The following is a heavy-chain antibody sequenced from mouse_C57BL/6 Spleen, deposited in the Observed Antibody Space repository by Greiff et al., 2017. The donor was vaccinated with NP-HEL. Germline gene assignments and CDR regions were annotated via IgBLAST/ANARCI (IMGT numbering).Heavy chain of an antibody. V-gene: IGHV1-53*01. CDR3: AEGYGNDGGYFDY. D-gene: IGHD2-2*01. J-gene: IGHJ2*01. CDR2: INPSNGGT. Sequence: QVQLKESGTELVKPGASVKLSCKASGYTFTSYWMHWVKQRPGQGLEWIGNINPSNGGTNYNEKFKSKATLTVDKSSSTAYMQLSSLTSEDSAVYYCAEGYGNDGGYFDYWGQGTTLTVSS. CDR1: GYTFTSYW.